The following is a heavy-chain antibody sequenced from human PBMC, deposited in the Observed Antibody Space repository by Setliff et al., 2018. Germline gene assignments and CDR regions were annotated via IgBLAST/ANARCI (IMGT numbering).Heavy chain of an antibody. CDR1: GLTLSTYW. Sequence: PGGSLRLSCSASGLTLSTYWMNWVRQAPGKGLEWVAGIKWNGGDRGYADSVKGRFTISRDNAKNSLYLQMNSLRAEDTALYYCAREPGNTFWSASSGPIVFDYWGQGTLVTVSS. D-gene: IGHD3-3*01. CDR3: AREPGNTFWSASSGPIVFDY. V-gene: IGHV3-20*04. CDR2: IKWNGGDR. J-gene: IGHJ4*02.